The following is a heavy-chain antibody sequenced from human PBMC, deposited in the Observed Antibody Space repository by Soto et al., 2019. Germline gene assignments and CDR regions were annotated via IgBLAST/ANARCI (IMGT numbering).Heavy chain of an antibody. CDR1: GFSFDDYA. D-gene: IGHD4-4*01. J-gene: IGHJ2*01. Sequence: EMQLVESGGGFVKPGRSLRLSCAASGFSFDDYAMHWVRQVPGKGMEWVAGISGDSGRKGYGDSVKGRFTISRDNAKNSLYLQMNSLRAEATALYYCAKDPRYSITWDWYFDVWGRGTLVTVSS. CDR3: AKDPRYSITWDWYFDV. CDR2: ISGDSGRK. V-gene: IGHV3-9*01.